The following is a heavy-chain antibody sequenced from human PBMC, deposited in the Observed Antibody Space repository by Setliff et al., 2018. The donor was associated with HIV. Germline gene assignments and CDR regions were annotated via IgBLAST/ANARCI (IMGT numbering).Heavy chain of an antibody. V-gene: IGHV4-59*12. CDR2: IYYSGST. CDR3: ARAYYSYYMDV. CDR1: GGSISSYY. J-gene: IGHJ6*03. Sequence: SETLSLTCTVSGGSISSYYWSWIRQPPGKGLEWIGYIYYSGSTNYNPSLKSRVTISVDTSKNQFSLKLSSVTAADTAVYYCARAYYSYYMDVWGKGTTVTVSS.